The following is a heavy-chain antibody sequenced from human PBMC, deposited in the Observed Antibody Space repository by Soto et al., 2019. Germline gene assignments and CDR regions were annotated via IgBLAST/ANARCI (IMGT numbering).Heavy chain of an antibody. J-gene: IGHJ4*02. D-gene: IGHD6-19*01. CDR1: GFSFSTYV. V-gene: IGHV3-23*01. Sequence: LRLSCAASGFSFSTYVMSWVRQAPGKGLEWVSAICSSGGCPYYAESVKGRFTISRDNSKNTLYLQLNSLRAEDTAIYYCASGVAHGSGWNTLGYWGQGTLVTVSS. CDR2: ICSSGGCP. CDR3: ASGVAHGSGWNTLGY.